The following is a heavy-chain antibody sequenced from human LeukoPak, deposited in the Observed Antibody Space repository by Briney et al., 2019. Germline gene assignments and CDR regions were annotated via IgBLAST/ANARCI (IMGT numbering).Heavy chain of an antibody. D-gene: IGHD3-22*01. Sequence: SETLSLACTVSGGSISSSSYYWGWIRQPPGKGLEWIGSIYYSGSTYYNPSLKSRVTISVDTSKNQFSLKLSSVTAADTAVYYCARRRYYDSSGCFDYWGQGTLVTVSS. CDR2: IYYSGST. V-gene: IGHV4-39*01. J-gene: IGHJ4*02. CDR3: ARRRYYDSSGCFDY. CDR1: GGSISSSSYY.